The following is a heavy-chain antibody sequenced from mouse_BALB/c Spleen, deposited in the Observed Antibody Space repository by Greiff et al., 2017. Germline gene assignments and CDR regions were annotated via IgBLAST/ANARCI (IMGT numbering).Heavy chain of an antibody. D-gene: IGHD1-1*01. V-gene: IGHV14-3*02. CDR2: IDPANGNT. Sequence: VQLKESGAELVKPGASVKLSCTASGFNIKDTYMHWVKQRPEQGLEWIGRIDPANGNTKYDPKFQGKATITADTSSNTAYLQLSSLTSEDTAVYYCASPLITTVVATDYWGQGTTLTVSS. CDR3: ASPLITTVVATDY. J-gene: IGHJ2*01. CDR1: GFNIKDTY.